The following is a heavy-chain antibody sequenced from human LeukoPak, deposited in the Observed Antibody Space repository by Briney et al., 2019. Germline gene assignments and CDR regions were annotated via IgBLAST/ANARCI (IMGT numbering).Heavy chain of an antibody. CDR2: IYRSGST. D-gene: IGHD4-17*01. CDR3: ARGTYGYYMDV. Sequence: SEPPSLTCSGSNYSISNSLYWGWLRRPPGKGLEWIGSIYRSGSTFYNPSLKSRVTISLDTSKNQFSLKLSSVTAADTAVYFCARGTYGYYMDVWGKGTTVILSS. J-gene: IGHJ6*03. CDR1: NYSISNSLY. V-gene: IGHV4-38-2*02.